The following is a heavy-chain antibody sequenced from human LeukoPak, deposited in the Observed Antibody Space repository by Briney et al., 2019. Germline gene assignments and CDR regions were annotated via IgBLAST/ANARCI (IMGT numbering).Heavy chain of an antibody. CDR2: ISSSSSTI. D-gene: IGHD3-10*01. J-gene: IGHJ4*02. Sequence: GGSLRLSCAASGFTFSSYSMNWVRQAPGKGLEWVSYISSSSSTIYYADSVKGRFTISRDNAKNSLYLQMNSLRAEDTAVYYCAREGTMVRGALDYWGQGTLVTVSS. CDR1: GFTFSSYS. V-gene: IGHV3-48*04. CDR3: AREGTMVRGALDY.